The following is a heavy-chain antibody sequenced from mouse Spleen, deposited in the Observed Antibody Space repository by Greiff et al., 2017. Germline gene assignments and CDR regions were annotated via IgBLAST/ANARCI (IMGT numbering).Heavy chain of an antibody. Sequence: QVQLKQSGAELVRPGASVTLSCKASGYTFTDYEMHWVKQTPVHGLEWIGAIDPETGGTAYNQKFKGKAILTADKSSSTAYMELRSLTSEDSAVYYCTRGGLHWGQGTLVTVSA. CDR3: TRGGLH. CDR1: GYTFTDYE. V-gene: IGHV1-15*01. J-gene: IGHJ3*01. CDR2: IDPETGGT.